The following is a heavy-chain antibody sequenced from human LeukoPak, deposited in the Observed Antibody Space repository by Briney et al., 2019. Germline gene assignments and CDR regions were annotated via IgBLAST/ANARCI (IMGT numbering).Heavy chain of an antibody. Sequence: GGSLRLSCAASGFTFSSYGMHWVRQAPGKGLEWVAVISYDGSNKYYADSVKGRFTISRDNSKNTLYLQMNSLRAEDTAMYYCAKEKQSSGWYWYYFDYWGQGTLVTVSS. CDR3: AKEKQSSGWYWYYFDY. D-gene: IGHD6-19*01. V-gene: IGHV3-30*18. J-gene: IGHJ4*02. CDR1: GFTFSSYG. CDR2: ISYDGSNK.